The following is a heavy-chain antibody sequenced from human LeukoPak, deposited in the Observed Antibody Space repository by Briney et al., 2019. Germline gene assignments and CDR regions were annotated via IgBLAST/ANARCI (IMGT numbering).Heavy chain of an antibody. V-gene: IGHV3-23*01. J-gene: IGHJ6*02. CDR3: AKGFSYYYYYGMDV. D-gene: IGHD3-10*01. CDR2: ISGSGGGT. Sequence: GGSLRLSCAASGFTFNSYAMSWVRQAPEKGLEWVATISGSGGGTYYADSVKGRFTISRDDSKNTLYLQMNSLRAEDTAVYYCAKGFSYYYYYGMDVWGQGTTVTV. CDR1: GFTFNSYA.